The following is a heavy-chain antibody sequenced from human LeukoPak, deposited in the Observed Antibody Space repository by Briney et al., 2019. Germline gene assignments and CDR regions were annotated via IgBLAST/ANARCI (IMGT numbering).Heavy chain of an antibody. J-gene: IGHJ4*02. D-gene: IGHD6-6*01. Sequence: GGSLRLSCAASGSTFTNYAMSWVRQAPGEGLEWVSAISGSGGSTYYADSVKGRFTISRDSSTRTLYLQMNSLRVEDTAVYFCARVISTSSFVFDYWGQGTLVTVSP. V-gene: IGHV3-23*01. CDR1: GSTFTNYA. CDR2: ISGSGGST. CDR3: ARVISTSSFVFDY.